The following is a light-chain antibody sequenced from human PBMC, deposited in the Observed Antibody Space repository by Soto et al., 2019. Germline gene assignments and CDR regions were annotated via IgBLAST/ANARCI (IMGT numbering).Light chain of an antibody. CDR3: QQYGSSPRT. CDR2: GAS. Sequence: EIVLTQSPGTLSLSPGERATLSCRASQSVSSNYLAWYQHKPGQAPRLLIYGASSRATGIPDRFSGSGSGTDFILTISRLEPEDLAVYYCQQYGSSPRTFGQGTKVEIK. V-gene: IGKV3-20*01. CDR1: QSVSSNY. J-gene: IGKJ1*01.